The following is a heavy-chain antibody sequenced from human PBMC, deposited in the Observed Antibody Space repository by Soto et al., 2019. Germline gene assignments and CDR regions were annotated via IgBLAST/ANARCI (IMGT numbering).Heavy chain of an antibody. D-gene: IGHD2-21*01. CDR3: ARVVGDYYYYYGMDV. V-gene: IGHV1-69*13. J-gene: IGHJ6*02. CDR2: IIPIFGTA. CDR1: GGTFSSYA. Sequence: SVKVSCKASGGTFSSYAISWVRQAPGQGLEWMGGIIPIFGTANYAQKFQGRVTITADESTSTAYMELSSLRSEDTAVYYCARVVGDYYYYYGMDVWGQGTTVTVSS.